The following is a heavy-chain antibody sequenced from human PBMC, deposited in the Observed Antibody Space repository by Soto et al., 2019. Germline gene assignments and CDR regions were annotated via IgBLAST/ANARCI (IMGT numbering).Heavy chain of an antibody. J-gene: IGHJ4*02. V-gene: IGHV3-43*01. CDR3: AKGRGVDY. CDR1: GFTFDDYT. D-gene: IGHD2-15*01. CDR2: ISWDGGST. Sequence: TASGFTFDDYTMHWVRQAPGKGLEWVSLISWDGGSTYYADSVKGRFTISRDNSKNSLYLQMNSLRTEDTALYYCAKGRGVDYWGQGTLVTVSS.